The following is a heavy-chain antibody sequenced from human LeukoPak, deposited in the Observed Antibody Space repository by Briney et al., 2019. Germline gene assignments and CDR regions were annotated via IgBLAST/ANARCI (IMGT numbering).Heavy chain of an antibody. CDR1: GFTLSPDV. Sequence: PGGSLRLSCAASGFTLSPDVLHWVRQAPGKGLEWVAIISDDRSYQHYADSVKGRFTISRDNSKNTLSLQMNSLRAEDTAVYHCARGKGYCSSTSCYGDYYYGMDVWGQGTTVTVSS. J-gene: IGHJ6*02. CDR2: ISDDRSYQ. V-gene: IGHV3-30*04. CDR3: ARGKGYCSSTSCYGDYYYGMDV. D-gene: IGHD2-2*01.